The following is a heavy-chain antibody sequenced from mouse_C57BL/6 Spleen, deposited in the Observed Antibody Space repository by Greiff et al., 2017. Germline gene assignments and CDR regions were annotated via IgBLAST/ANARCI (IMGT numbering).Heavy chain of an antibody. D-gene: IGHD2-4*01. CDR2: IYPGDGDT. V-gene: IGHV1-82*01. CDR3: ARSGYDYDHYAMDY. Sequence: QVQLKESGPELVKPGASVKISCKASGYAFSSSWMNWVKQRPGKGLEWIGRIYPGDGDTNYNGKFKGKATLTADKSSSTAYMQLSSLTSEDSAVYFCARSGYDYDHYAMDYWGQGTSVTVSS. CDR1: GYAFSSSW. J-gene: IGHJ4*01.